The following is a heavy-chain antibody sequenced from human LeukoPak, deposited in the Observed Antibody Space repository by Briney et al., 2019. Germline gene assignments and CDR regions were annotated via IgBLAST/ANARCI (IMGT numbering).Heavy chain of an antibody. CDR1: GGSISSHY. CDR2: IYSGGST. D-gene: IGHD6-19*01. J-gene: IGHJ4*02. CDR3: AREGLGYSSGWYQTDPRGSMSY. V-gene: IGHV3-66*01. Sequence: ETLSLTCTVSGGSISSHYWSWVRQAPGKGLEWVSVIYSGGSTYYADSVKGRFTISRDNSKNTLYLQMNSLRAEDTAVYYCAREGLGYSSGWYQTDPRGSMSYWGQGTLVTVSS.